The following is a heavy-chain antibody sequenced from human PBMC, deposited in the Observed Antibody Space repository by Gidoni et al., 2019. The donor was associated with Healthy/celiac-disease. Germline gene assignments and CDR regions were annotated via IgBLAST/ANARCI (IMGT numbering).Heavy chain of an antibody. J-gene: IGHJ4*02. CDR2: ISSSSSTI. D-gene: IGHD3-22*01. CDR3: ARDVPHYYDSSGLDY. V-gene: IGHV3-48*02. Sequence: EVQLVESGGGLVQPGGSLRLSCAASGFTFSSYSINWVRQAPGKGLEWVSYISSSSSTIYYADSVKGRFTISRDNAKNSLYLQMNSLRDEDTAVYYCARDVPHYYDSSGLDYWGQGTLVTVSS. CDR1: GFTFSSYS.